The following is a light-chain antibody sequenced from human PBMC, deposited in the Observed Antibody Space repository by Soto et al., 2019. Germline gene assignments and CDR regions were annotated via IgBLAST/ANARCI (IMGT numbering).Light chain of an antibody. Sequence: AIRMTQSPSSLSASTGDRVTITCRASQGISSYLAWYQQKPGKAPKLLIYAASTLQSGVPSRFSGSGSGTDFTLTISCLQSEDFAPYYCQQYYSYPRTFGQETKVDIK. CDR1: QGISSY. V-gene: IGKV1-8*01. CDR3: QQYYSYPRT. CDR2: AAS. J-gene: IGKJ1*01.